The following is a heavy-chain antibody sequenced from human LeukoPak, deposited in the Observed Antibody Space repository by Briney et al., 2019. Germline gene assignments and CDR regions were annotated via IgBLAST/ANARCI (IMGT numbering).Heavy chain of an antibody. CDR2: WSSASI. V-gene: IGHV3-9*03. D-gene: IGHD6-19*01. Sequence: WSSASICYAYSVNALFTISRYNAKNSLYLQMNSLRAEDMALYYCAKGSRSSGWYNWFDPWGQGTLVTVSP. CDR3: AKGSRSSGWYNWFDP. J-gene: IGHJ5*02.